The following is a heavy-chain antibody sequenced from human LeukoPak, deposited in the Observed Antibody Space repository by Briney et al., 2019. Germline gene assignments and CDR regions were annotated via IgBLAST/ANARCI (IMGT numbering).Heavy chain of an antibody. V-gene: IGHV1-24*01. J-gene: IGHJ4*02. CDR3: ATPSPLRSLRFLEWLAV. Sequence: AASVKVSCKVSGYTLTELSMHWVRQAPGKGLEWMGGFDPEDGETIYAQKFQGRVTMTEDTSTDTAYMELSSLRSEDTAVYYCATPSPLRSLRFLEWLAVWGQGTLVTVSS. D-gene: IGHD3-3*01. CDR2: FDPEDGET. CDR1: GYTLTELS.